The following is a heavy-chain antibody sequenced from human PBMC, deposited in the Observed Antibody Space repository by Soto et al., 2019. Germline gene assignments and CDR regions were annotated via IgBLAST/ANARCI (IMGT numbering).Heavy chain of an antibody. Sequence: PGGSLRLSCAASGFTFSSYAMSWVRQAPGKGLEWVSAISGSGGSTYYADSVKGRFTISRDNSKNTLYLQMNSLRAEDTAVYYCANTGQLGEWVDYGGIPFDYWGQGTLVTVSS. V-gene: IGHV3-23*01. CDR1: GFTFSSYA. CDR2: ISGSGGST. CDR3: ANTGQLGEWVDYGGIPFDY. D-gene: IGHD4-17*01. J-gene: IGHJ4*02.